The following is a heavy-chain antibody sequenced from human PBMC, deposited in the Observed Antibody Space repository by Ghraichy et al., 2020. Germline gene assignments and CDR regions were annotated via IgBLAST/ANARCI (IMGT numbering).Heavy chain of an antibody. D-gene: IGHD3-22*01. CDR2: ISYDGSNK. CDR3: AKDRGSTMIVVVITRALDY. J-gene: IGHJ4*02. CDR1: GFTFSSYG. Sequence: GESLNISCAASGFTFSSYGMHWVRQAPGKGLEWVAVISYDGSNKYYADSVKGRFTISRDNSKNTLYLQMNSLRAEDTAVYYCAKDRGSTMIVVVITRALDYWGQGTLVTVSS. V-gene: IGHV3-30*18.